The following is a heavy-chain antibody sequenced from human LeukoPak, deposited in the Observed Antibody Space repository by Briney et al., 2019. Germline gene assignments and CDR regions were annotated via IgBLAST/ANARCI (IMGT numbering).Heavy chain of an antibody. V-gene: IGHV4-59*01. J-gene: IGHJ6*03. CDR2: IYYSGST. CDR1: GGSISSYY. CDR3: ARYRDYRYYYYYMDV. D-gene: IGHD4-17*01. Sequence: PSETLSLTCTVSGGSISSYYWSWIRQPPGKGLEWIGYIYYSGSTNYNPSLKSRVTISVDTSKNQFSLKLSSVTAADTAVYYCARYRDYRYYYYYMDVWGKGTTVTVSS.